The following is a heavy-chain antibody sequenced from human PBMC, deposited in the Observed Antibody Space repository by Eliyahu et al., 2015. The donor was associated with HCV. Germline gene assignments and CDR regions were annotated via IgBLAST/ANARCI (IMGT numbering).Heavy chain of an antibody. D-gene: IGHD3-10*01. CDR3: ARDRGGVDV. CDR1: GGSVSSGSYY. Sequence: QVQLQESGPGLVKPSESLSLTCTVSGGSVSSGSYYWSWIRQPPGKGLEWIGYIYYSGSTNYNPSLKSRVHLTSNPSQKPLSLKLSSVTAADTAVYYCARDRGGVDVWGQGTTVTVSS. V-gene: IGHV4-61*01. J-gene: IGHJ6*02. CDR2: IYYSGST.